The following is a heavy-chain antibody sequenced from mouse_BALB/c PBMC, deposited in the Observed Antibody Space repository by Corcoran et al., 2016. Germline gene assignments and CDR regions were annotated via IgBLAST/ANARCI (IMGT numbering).Heavy chain of an antibody. V-gene: IGHV1-66*01. CDR2: IFPGSGNT. Sequence: QVQLQQSGPELVKPGASVKISCKASGYSFTSYYIHWVKQRPGQGLEWIGWIFPGSGNTKYNEKFKGKATLTADTSSSTAYMQLNSLTSEDSAVYCCARFYGSSYFKYFDVWGAGTTVTVSS. CDR1: GYSFTSYY. D-gene: IGHD1-1*01. CDR3: ARFYGSSYFKYFDV. J-gene: IGHJ1*01.